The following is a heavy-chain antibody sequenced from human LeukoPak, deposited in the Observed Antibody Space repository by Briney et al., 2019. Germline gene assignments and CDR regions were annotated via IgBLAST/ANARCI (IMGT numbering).Heavy chain of an antibody. Sequence: ASVKVSCKASGYTFTGYYMHWVRQAPGQGLEWMGWINPNSGGTNYAQKFQGRVTMTRDTSISTAYMELSRLRSDDTAVYYCACIHIVAVPAAKLPYYYYMDVWGKGTTVTISS. V-gene: IGHV1-2*02. D-gene: IGHD2-2*01. CDR1: GYTFTGYY. CDR3: ACIHIVAVPAAKLPYYYYMDV. CDR2: INPNSGGT. J-gene: IGHJ6*03.